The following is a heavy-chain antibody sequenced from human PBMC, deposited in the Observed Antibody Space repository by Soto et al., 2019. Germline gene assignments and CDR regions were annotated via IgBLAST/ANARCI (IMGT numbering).Heavy chain of an antibody. J-gene: IGHJ5*02. CDR3: ARSQDSSGYWNNCFDP. CDR1: GGTFSTYT. D-gene: IGHD3-22*01. V-gene: IGHV1-69*13. CDR2: IIPLFGTA. Sequence: GASVKVSCKASGGTFSTYTMAWVRQAPGQGLEWMGGIIPLFGTANYAQKFQGRVTITADESTSTAYMELSSLRSEDTAVYYCARSQDSSGYWNNCFDPWGQGTLVTVSS.